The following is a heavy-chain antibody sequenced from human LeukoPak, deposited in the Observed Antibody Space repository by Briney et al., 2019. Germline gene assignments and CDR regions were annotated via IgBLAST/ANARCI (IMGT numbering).Heavy chain of an antibody. V-gene: IGHV3-48*02. D-gene: IGHD3-16*01. Sequence: GGSLRLSCAASGFTFSSYSMNWVRQAPGKGLEWVSYISSSSGTIYYADSVKGRFTVSRDNAKNSLYLQMNSLRDEDTAVYYSARCTPAYSRLDYWGQGTLVTVSS. CDR3: ARCTPAYSRLDY. CDR1: GFTFSSYS. CDR2: ISSSSGTI. J-gene: IGHJ4*02.